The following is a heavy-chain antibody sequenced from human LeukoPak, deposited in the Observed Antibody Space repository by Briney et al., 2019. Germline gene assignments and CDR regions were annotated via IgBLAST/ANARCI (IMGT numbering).Heavy chain of an antibody. CDR2: VFYSENS. D-gene: IGHD3-10*01. V-gene: IGHV4-59*08. CDR3: ARHIYGAYYYMDV. Sequence: SETLSLTCTVSGGSISSNYWSWIRQPPGKGLEWIGYVFYSENSNYNPPLKSRVTISIDTSKNQFSLNLSSVTAADTAVYYCARHIYGAYYYMDVWGKGTTVTVSS. CDR1: GGSISSNY. J-gene: IGHJ6*03.